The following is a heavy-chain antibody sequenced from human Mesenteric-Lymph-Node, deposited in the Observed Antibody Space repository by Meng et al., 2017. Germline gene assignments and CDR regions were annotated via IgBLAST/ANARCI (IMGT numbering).Heavy chain of an antibody. J-gene: IGHJ5*02. CDR1: CGSFSGYY. V-gene: IGHV3-7*01. CDR3: ARPLRTNSRHSFDT. D-gene: IGHD6-13*01. CDR2: IKPDGSEK. Sequence: VQLQQWGAGLLKPSAPLSLTCAVYCGSFSGYYWSWVRQAPGKGLEWVANIKPDGSEKYYVDSVRGRFTISRDNAENSLYLQMSSLRVDDTAVYYCARPLRTNSRHSFDTWGQGTLVTVSS.